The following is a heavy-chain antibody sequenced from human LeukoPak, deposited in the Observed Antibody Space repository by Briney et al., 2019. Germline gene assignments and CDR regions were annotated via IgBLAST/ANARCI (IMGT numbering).Heavy chain of an antibody. J-gene: IGHJ4*02. CDR3: ARDNSGSDPEHWAR. V-gene: IGHV3-7*05. Sequence: PGGSLRPSCAASGFTFSRYWMSWVRQAPGKGLEWVASIKPDGSEKYYVDSVKGRFTISRDNAKNSLYLQVNSLRAEDTAVYYCARDNSGSDPEHWARWGQGTLVIVSS. D-gene: IGHD5-12*01. CDR2: IKPDGSEK. CDR1: GFTFSRYW.